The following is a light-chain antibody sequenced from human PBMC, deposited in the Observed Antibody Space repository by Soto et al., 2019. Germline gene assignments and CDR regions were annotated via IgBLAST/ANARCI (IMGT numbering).Light chain of an antibody. CDR3: QQRTNWPSLFT. J-gene: IGKJ3*01. Sequence: EIVLTQSPATLSLSPGERATLSCRSSHSVGTYLARYQQKPGQAPRLLIYGSSNRATGIPARFSGSGSGTDFFLTISSLEPEDFAIYYCQQRTNWPSLFTFGPGTKVDIK. V-gene: IGKV3-11*01. CDR1: HSVGTY. CDR2: GSS.